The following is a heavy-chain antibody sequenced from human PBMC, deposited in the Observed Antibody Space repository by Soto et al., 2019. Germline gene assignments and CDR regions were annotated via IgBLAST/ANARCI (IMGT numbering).Heavy chain of an antibody. CDR2: IYYSGST. D-gene: IGHD6-13*01. CDR1: GGSISSYY. J-gene: IGHJ6*03. Sequence: QVQLQESGPGLVKPSETLSLTCTVSGGSISSYYWSWIRQPPGKGLEWIGYIYYSGSTNYNPSLKSRVTISVDTSKNQFSLKLSSVTAADTAVYYCAIGKQQLDYYMDVWGKGTTVTVSS. V-gene: IGHV4-59*01. CDR3: AIGKQQLDYYMDV.